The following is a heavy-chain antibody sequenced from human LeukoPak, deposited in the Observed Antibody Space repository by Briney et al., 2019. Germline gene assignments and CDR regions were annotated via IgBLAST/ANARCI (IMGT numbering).Heavy chain of an antibody. CDR2: INPNSGGT. D-gene: IGHD2-15*01. V-gene: IGHV1-2*02. J-gene: IGHJ4*02. CDR3: AVSRGSCCLFDY. CDR1: GYTFTGYY. Sequence: ASVKVSCKASGYTFTGYYMHWVRQAPGQGVEWMGWINPNSGGTNYAQKFQGRVTMTRDTSISTAYMELSRLRSDDTAVYYCAVSRGSCCLFDYWGQGTLVTVSS.